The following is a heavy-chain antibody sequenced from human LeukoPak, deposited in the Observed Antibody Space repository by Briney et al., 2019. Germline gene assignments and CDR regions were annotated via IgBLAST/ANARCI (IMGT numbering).Heavy chain of an antibody. D-gene: IGHD2-15*01. CDR2: IYYSGST. CDR3: ARDARLKYCSGGSCFFDR. J-gene: IGHJ5*02. CDR1: GGSVSSGSYY. V-gene: IGHV4-61*01. Sequence: SETLSLTCTVSGGSVSSGSYYWSWIRQPPGKGLEWIGYIYYSGSTNYNPSLKSRVTISVDTSKNQFSLKLSSVTAADTAVYYCARDARLKYCSGGSCFFDRWGQGTLVTVSS.